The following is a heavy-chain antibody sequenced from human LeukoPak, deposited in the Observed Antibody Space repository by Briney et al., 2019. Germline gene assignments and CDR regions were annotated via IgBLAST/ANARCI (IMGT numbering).Heavy chain of an antibody. J-gene: IGHJ4*02. CDR3: AKDNGWLHYCH. CDR2: ISPGGEIT. D-gene: IGHD5-24*01. Sequence: GGSLRLSCAASGFTFSIYGMNWVRQAPGKGLEWISGISPGGEITYYADSVKGRFTISRDNSKNTVSLQMHSLRAEDTATYYCAKDNGWLHYCHWGQGTLVTVSS. V-gene: IGHV3-23*01. CDR1: GFTFSIYG.